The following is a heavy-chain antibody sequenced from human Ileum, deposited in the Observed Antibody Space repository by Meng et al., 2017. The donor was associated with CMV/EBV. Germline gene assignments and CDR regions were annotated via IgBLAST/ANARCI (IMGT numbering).Heavy chain of an antibody. Sequence: QVQRQQWGAGLLKPSETVPPTCAVCGGAFSGYYWSWIRQPPGKGLEWIGEINHSGSTNYNPSLKSRVTISVDTSKNQFFLKLSSVTAADTAVYYCARGVAGGPFDYWGQGTLVTVSS. CDR1: GGAFSGYY. D-gene: IGHD2-15*01. V-gene: IGHV4-34*01. CDR3: ARGVAGGPFDY. CDR2: INHSGST. J-gene: IGHJ4*02.